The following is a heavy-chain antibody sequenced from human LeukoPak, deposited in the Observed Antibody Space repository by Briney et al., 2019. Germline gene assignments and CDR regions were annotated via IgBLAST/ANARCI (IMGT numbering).Heavy chain of an antibody. CDR2: INPNSGGT. D-gene: IGHD2-2*01. J-gene: IGHJ5*02. Sequence: ASVKVSCKACGYTFTGYYMHWVRQAPGQGLEWMGWINPNSGGTNYAQKFQGRVTMTRDTSISTAYMELSRLRSDDTAVYYCARRGLGCSSTSCYSKADPWGQGTLVTVSS. V-gene: IGHV1-2*02. CDR1: GYTFTGYY. CDR3: ARRGLGCSSTSCYSKADP.